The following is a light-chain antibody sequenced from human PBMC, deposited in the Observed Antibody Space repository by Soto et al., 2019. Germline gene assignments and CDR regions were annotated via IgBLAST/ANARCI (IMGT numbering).Light chain of an antibody. CDR2: DDS. CDR3: QVWDSSSDRV. J-gene: IGLJ3*02. CDR1: NIGSKS. Sequence: SYELTQPPSVSVAPGHTARITCGGNNIGSKSVHWYQQKPGQAPVLVVYDDSDRPSGIPERFSGSNSGNTATLTISRVEAGDEADYYCQVWDSSSDRVFGGGTKVTVL. V-gene: IGLV3-21*02.